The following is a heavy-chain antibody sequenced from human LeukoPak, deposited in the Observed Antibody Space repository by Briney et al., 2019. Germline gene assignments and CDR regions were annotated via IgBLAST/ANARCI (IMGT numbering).Heavy chain of an antibody. CDR2: ISSGGTTI. CDR3: ASARLYSSSWYCYFDY. CDR1: GMSFSSYE. Sequence: PGGSLRLSCAASGMSFSSYEMNWVRQAPGKGLEWVSYISSGGTTIYYADSVKGRFTISRDNAENSLYLQMNNLRAEDTAVYYCASARLYSSSWYCYFDYWGRGTLVTVSS. J-gene: IGHJ4*02. V-gene: IGHV3-48*03. D-gene: IGHD6-13*01.